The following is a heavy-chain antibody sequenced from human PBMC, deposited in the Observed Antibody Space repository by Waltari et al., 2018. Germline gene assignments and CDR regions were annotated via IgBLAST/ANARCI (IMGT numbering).Heavy chain of an antibody. V-gene: IGHV3-30*01. D-gene: IGHD3-10*01. CDR2: ISHDGSHK. CDR3: ARENYYDSVILDALDI. CDR1: GFSFKRYA. J-gene: IGHJ3*02. Sequence: QVHLVESGGGVVQPGGSLRLSCAASGFSFKRYAITWVRQAPGKGLEWVAVISHDGSHKYYADSLKGRFTISRDNPKNTLYLQMTSLRPEDTAVYYCARENYYDSVILDALDIWGQGTMVTVSS.